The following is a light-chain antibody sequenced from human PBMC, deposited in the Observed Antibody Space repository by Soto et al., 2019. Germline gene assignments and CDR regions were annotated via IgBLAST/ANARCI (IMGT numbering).Light chain of an antibody. J-gene: IGLJ3*02. Sequence: QSVLTQPPSASGSPGQSVTISCTGTSSDVGGYNYVSWYQQHPGKAPKLMIYEVSKRPSGVPDRFSGSKSGNTASLTISGLQADDAADYYCCSNAGSSTWVFGGGTKLTVL. CDR2: EVS. CDR1: SSDVGGYNY. CDR3: CSNAGSSTWV. V-gene: IGLV2-8*01.